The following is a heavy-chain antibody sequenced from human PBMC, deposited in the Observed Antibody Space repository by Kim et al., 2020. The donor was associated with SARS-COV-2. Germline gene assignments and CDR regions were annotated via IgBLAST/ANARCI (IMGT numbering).Heavy chain of an antibody. CDR2: ISGSGGST. J-gene: IGHJ4*02. V-gene: IGHV3-23*01. CDR1: GFTFSSYA. Sequence: GGSLRLSCAASGFTFSSYAMSWVRQAPGKGLEWVSAISGSGGSTYYADSVKGRFTISRDNSKNTLYLQMNSLRAEDTAVYYCAKVGPILVVPAAIRVEDDYWGQGTLVTVSS. CDR3: AKVGPILVVPAAIRVEDDY. D-gene: IGHD2-2*02.